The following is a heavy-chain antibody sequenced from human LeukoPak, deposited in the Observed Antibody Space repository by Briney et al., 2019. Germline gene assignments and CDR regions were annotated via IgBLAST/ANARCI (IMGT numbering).Heavy chain of an antibody. CDR1: GGSISSYY. V-gene: IGHV4-59*01. CDR2: IYYSGST. D-gene: IGHD3-10*01. Sequence: KPSETLSLTCTVSGGSISSYYWSWIRQPPGKGLEWIGYIYYSGSTNYNPSLKSRVTISVDTSKNQFSLKLSSVTAADTVVYYCARSGRPLTYYYGSGSYRNWFDPWGQGTLVTVSS. J-gene: IGHJ5*02. CDR3: ARSGRPLTYYYGSGSYRNWFDP.